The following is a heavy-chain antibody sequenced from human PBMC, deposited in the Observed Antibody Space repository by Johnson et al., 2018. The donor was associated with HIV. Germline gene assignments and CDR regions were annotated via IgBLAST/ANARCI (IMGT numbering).Heavy chain of an antibody. D-gene: IGHD3-22*01. V-gene: IGHV3-NL1*01. CDR2: IYSGGST. CDR3: AKDPGITMIAHAFDI. CDR1: GFTFDDYA. J-gene: IGHJ3*02. Sequence: QEKLVESGGGLVQPGRSLRLSCAASGFTFDDYAMHWVRQAPGKGLEWVSGIYSGGSTYYADSVKGRFTISRDNSKNTLYLQMNSLRAEDTAVYYCAKDPGITMIAHAFDIWGRGTMVTVSS.